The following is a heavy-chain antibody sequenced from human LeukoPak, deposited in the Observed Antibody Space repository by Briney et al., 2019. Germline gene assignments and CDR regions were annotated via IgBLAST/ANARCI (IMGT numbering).Heavy chain of an antibody. D-gene: IGHD3-10*01. V-gene: IGHV3-15*01. CDR2: IKSKTDGGIT. Sequence: GGSLRLSCAASGFTFSSAYMSWVRQAPGKGLEWVGRIKSKTDGGITDYAAPVKGRFTMSRDDSKNTLYLQMNSLKTEDTAVYYCTTRGDYVDYWGQGTLVTVSS. CDR1: GFTFSSAY. CDR3: TTRGDYVDY. J-gene: IGHJ4*02.